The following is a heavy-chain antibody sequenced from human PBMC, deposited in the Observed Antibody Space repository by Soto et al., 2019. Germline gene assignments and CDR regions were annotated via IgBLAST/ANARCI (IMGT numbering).Heavy chain of an antibody. Sequence: QVQLVQSGAEVKKPGASVKVSCKASGYTFTSYNITRVRQAPGQGLEWMGWISGHNGNRKYAQKLQGRVTMTTDTSTSTAYKDLRSLRSDDTAVYYCARDHGGGITFEWGQGTLVTVSS. CDR2: ISGHNGNR. J-gene: IGHJ4*02. CDR3: ARDHGGGITFE. D-gene: IGHD3-16*01. CDR1: GYTFTSYN. V-gene: IGHV1-18*01.